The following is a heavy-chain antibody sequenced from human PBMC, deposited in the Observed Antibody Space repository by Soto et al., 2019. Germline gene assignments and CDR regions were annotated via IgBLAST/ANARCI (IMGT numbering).Heavy chain of an antibody. CDR1: GFTFSSYS. D-gene: IGHD3-10*01. Sequence: NPGGSLRLSCAASGFTFSSYSMNWVRQAPGKGLEWVSSISSSSSYIYYADSVKGRFTISRDNAKNSLYLQMNSLRAEDTAVYYCARDASVTMVRGVRFDYWGQGTLVTVSS. CDR2: ISSSSSYI. V-gene: IGHV3-21*01. J-gene: IGHJ4*02. CDR3: ARDASVTMVRGVRFDY.